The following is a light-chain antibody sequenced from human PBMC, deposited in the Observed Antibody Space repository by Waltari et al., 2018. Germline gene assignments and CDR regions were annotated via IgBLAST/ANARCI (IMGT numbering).Light chain of an antibody. CDR1: SSDVGGYNY. Sequence: QSALTQPRSVSGSPGQSVTISCTGTSSDVGGYNYVSWYQQHPGKAPKLRIYDVSKRPSGVPDRFSGSKSCNTASLTIAGLQAEDESDYYCCSYAGSYSVVFGGGTKLTVL. CDR2: DVS. V-gene: IGLV2-11*01. CDR3: CSYAGSYSVV. J-gene: IGLJ2*01.